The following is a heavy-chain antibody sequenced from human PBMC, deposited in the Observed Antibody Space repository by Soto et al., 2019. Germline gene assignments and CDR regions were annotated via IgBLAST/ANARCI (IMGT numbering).Heavy chain of an antibody. CDR2: IYYSGST. J-gene: IGHJ4*02. CDR1: GGSISSSSYY. V-gene: IGHV4-39*01. D-gene: IGHD3-9*01. CDR3: ARHHDILTGYLLRAASTFDY. Sequence: SETLSLTCTVSGGSISSSSYYWGWIRQPPGKGLEWIGSIYYSGSTYYNPSLKSRVTISVDTSKNQFSLKLSSVTAADTAVYYCARHHDILTGYLLRAASTFDYWGQGTLVTVSS.